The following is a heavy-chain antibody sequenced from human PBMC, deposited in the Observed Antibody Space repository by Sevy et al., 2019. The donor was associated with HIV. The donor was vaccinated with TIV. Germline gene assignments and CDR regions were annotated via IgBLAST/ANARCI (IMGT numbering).Heavy chain of an antibody. V-gene: IGHV3-11*01. CDR2: ISSSGSTI. Sequence: GGSLRLSCAASGFTFSDYYMSWIRQAPGKGLEWVSYISSSGSTIYYADSVKGRFTISRDNAKNSLYLQMNSLRAEDTGVEYCAGELGVVAAKNYYGMDVWGQGTTVTVSS. CDR3: AGELGVVAAKNYYGMDV. J-gene: IGHJ6*02. D-gene: IGHD2-15*01. CDR1: GFTFSDYY.